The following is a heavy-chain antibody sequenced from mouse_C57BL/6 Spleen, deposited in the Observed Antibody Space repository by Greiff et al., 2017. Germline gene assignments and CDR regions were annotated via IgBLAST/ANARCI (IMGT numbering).Heavy chain of an antibody. CDR1: GFSLTSYG. CDR3: AKTGLTGTDYYAMDY. Sequence: QVQLKQSGPGLVQPSQSLSITCTVSGFSLTSYGVHWVRQSPGKGLEWLGVIWRGGSTDYNAAFMSRLSITKDNSKSQVFFKMNSLQADDTAIYYCAKTGLTGTDYYAMDYWGQGTSVTVSS. J-gene: IGHJ4*01. V-gene: IGHV2-5*01. D-gene: IGHD4-1*01. CDR2: IWRGGST.